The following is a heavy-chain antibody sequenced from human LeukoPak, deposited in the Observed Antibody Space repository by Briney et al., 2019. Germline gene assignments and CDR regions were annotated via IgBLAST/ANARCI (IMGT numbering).Heavy chain of an antibody. CDR1: GGSFSGYY. Sequence: PSETLSLTCAVYGGSFSGYYWSWIRQPPEKGPEWIGEINHSGSTNYNPSLKGRVTISVDTSKNQFSLKLSSVTAADTAVYYCARRAYYYDSSGYGTLIDYWGQGTLVTVSS. V-gene: IGHV4-34*01. D-gene: IGHD3-22*01. CDR2: INHSGST. CDR3: ARRAYYYDSSGYGTLIDY. J-gene: IGHJ4*02.